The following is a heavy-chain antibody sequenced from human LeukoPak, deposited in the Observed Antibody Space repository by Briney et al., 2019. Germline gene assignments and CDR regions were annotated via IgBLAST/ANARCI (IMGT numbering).Heavy chain of an antibody. CDR2: ISSSSSYI. Sequence: GGTLRLSCAASGFTFSSYGMSWVRQAPGKGLEWVSSISSSSSYIYYADSVKGRFTISRDNAKNSLYLQMNSLRAEDTVVYYCASSGSYRNWFDPWGQGTLVTVSS. CDR3: ASSGSYRNWFDP. D-gene: IGHD1-26*01. V-gene: IGHV3-21*01. CDR1: GFTFSSYG. J-gene: IGHJ5*02.